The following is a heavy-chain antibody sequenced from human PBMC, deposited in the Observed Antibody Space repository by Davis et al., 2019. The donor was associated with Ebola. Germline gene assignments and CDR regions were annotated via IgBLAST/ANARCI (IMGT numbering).Heavy chain of an antibody. V-gene: IGHV4-39*01. J-gene: IGHJ4*02. CDR2: IYYSGST. Sequence: SETLSLTCTVSGGSIISSSSYWGWIRQPPGKGLEWIGSIYYSGSTYYNPSLKSRVTISVDTSKNQFSLKLSSMTAAEPAVYYCARHELEYSNYPPGLFDYWGQGTLVTVSS. CDR1: GGSIISSSSY. D-gene: IGHD4-11*01. CDR3: ARHELEYSNYPPGLFDY.